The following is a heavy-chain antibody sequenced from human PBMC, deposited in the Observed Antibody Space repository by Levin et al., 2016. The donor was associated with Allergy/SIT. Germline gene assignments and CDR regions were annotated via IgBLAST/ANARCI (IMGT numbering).Heavy chain of an antibody. V-gene: IGHV3-74*01. CDR3: ARDPQFYYFDY. Sequence: WIRQPPGKGLVWVSRTNTDGRATTYADSVKGRFTISRDNAKNTLYLQMNSLRAEDTAVYYCARDPQFYYFDYWGQGTLVTVSS. J-gene: IGHJ4*02. D-gene: IGHD6-19*01. CDR2: TNTDGRAT.